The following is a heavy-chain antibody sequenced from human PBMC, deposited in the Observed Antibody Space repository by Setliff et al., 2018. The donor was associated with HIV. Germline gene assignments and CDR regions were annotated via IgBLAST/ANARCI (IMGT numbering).Heavy chain of an antibody. CDR2: INAGNGNT. V-gene: IGHV1-3*01. D-gene: IGHD5-12*01. CDR1: GYTFTSYA. Sequence: ASVKVSCKASGYTFTSYAIHWVRQAPGQRLEWMGWINAGNGNTKYSQKFQGRVTITRDTSASTAYMELSSLRSEDTGMYYCARDAGYSGSAWNYWGQGTLVTVS. J-gene: IGHJ4*02. CDR3: ARDAGYSGSAWNY.